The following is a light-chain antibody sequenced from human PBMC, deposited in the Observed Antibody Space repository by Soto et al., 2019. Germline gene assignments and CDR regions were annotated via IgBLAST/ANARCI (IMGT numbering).Light chain of an antibody. CDR3: QQYGSSGT. Sequence: EVVMTQSPATLSVSPGEGATLSCRASQFVGNKLAWFQQKPGQAPRLLIYFASTRATGIPDRFSGSGSGTDFTLTISRLEPEDFAVYYCQQYGSSGTFGQGTKVEIK. J-gene: IGKJ1*01. CDR1: QFVGNK. CDR2: FAS. V-gene: IGKV3-20*01.